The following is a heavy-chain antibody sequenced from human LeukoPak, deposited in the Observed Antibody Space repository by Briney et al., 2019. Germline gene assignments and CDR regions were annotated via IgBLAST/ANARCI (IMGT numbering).Heavy chain of an antibody. CDR3: ARDHSSSTFDH. CDR2: INPNSGGT. D-gene: IGHD6-6*01. Sequence: ASVKVSCKASGYTFTAYYMHWVRQAPGQGLEWMGWINPNSGGTNYAQKFQGRVAMTRDTSISTAYKDLSGLRSDDTAVYYCARDHSSSTFDHWGQGTLVTVYS. CDR1: GYTFTAYY. J-gene: IGHJ4*02. V-gene: IGHV1-2*02.